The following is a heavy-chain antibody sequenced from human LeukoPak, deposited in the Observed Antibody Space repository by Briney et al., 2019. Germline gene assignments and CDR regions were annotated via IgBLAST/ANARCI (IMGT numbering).Heavy chain of an antibody. V-gene: IGHV3-66*01. CDR1: GFTVSTNY. Sequence: PGGSLRLSCAGSGFTVSTNYMTWVRQAPGKGLEWVSVIYSGGSTHYADSVKGRFTISRDNSKNTLHLQMNSPRAEDTAVYYCARETHYGSFWFDPWGQGTLVTVSS. CDR2: IYSGGST. D-gene: IGHD3-10*01. J-gene: IGHJ5*02. CDR3: ARETHYGSFWFDP.